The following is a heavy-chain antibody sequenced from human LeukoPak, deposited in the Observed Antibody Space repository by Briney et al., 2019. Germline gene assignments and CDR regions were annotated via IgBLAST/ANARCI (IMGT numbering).Heavy chain of an antibody. D-gene: IGHD5-12*01. CDR3: ARDLRDPYYYYYMDV. Sequence: ASVKVSCKASGYTFTSYYMHWVRQAPGQGPEWMGIINPSGGSTSYAQKFQGRVTMTRDTSTSTVYMELSSLRSEDTAVYYCARDLRDPYYYYYMDVWGKGTTVTVS. J-gene: IGHJ6*03. V-gene: IGHV1-46*03. CDR2: INPSGGST. CDR1: GYTFTSYY.